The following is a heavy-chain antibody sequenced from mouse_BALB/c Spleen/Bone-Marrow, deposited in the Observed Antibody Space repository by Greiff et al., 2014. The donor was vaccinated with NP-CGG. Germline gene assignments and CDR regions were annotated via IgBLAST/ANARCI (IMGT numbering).Heavy chain of an antibody. Sequence: EVQLQQSGPELVKPGASVKISCKTSGYTFTEYTMHWVKQSHGKSLEWIGTTNPNNGGTSYNQKFKGKATLTVDKSSSTAYMELRSLTSEGSAVYYCARRIPYGYAMDYWGQGTSVTVSS. CDR1: GYTFTEYT. D-gene: IGHD2-2*01. CDR2: TNPNNGGT. J-gene: IGHJ4*01. CDR3: ARRIPYGYAMDY. V-gene: IGHV1-22*01.